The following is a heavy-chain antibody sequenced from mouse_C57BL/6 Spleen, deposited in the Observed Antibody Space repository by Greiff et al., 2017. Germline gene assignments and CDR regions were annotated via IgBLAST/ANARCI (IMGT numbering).Heavy chain of an antibody. CDR1: GFTFSSYA. CDR3: ASRGFYYYGSSYYFDY. V-gene: IGHV5-4*01. D-gene: IGHD1-1*01. Sequence: EVQLVESGGGLVKPGGSLKLSCAASGFTFSSYAMSWVRQTPEKRLELVATISDGGSYTYYPDNVKGRFTISRDNPKNTLYLQMSHLKSKDTAMYYCASRGFYYYGSSYYFDYWGQGTTLTVSS. CDR2: ISDGGSYT. J-gene: IGHJ2*01.